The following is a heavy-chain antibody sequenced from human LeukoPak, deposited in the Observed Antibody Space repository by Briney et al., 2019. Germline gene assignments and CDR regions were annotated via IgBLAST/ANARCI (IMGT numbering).Heavy chain of an antibody. Sequence: SETLSLTCAVYGGSFSGYYWSWIRQPPGKGLEYIGENNHNGSTKYNPSLKSRVAISVDTSKNQFSLKLSAVTAADTAVYYCARSSSWYRWFDPWGQGTLVTVSS. V-gene: IGHV4-34*01. CDR3: ARSSSWYRWFDP. CDR2: NNHNGST. CDR1: GGSFSGYY. J-gene: IGHJ5*02. D-gene: IGHD6-13*01.